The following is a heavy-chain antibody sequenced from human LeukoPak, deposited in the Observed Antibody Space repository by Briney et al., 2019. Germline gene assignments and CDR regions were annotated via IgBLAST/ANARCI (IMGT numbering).Heavy chain of an antibody. CDR3: ARGSGSSWRIYYFDY. Sequence: GGSLRLSCAASGFTVSSKYMSWVRQAPGKGLEWVSVIYSGGSTYYADSVKGRFTISRDNSKNTLYLQMNSLRAEDTAVYYCARGSGSSWRIYYFDYWGQGTPITVSS. J-gene: IGHJ4*02. D-gene: IGHD6-13*01. CDR1: GFTVSSKY. CDR2: IYSGGST. V-gene: IGHV3-66*02.